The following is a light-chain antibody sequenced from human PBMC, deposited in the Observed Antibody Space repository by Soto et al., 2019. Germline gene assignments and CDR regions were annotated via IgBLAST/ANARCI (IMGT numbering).Light chain of an antibody. V-gene: IGKV3-20*01. J-gene: IGKJ1*01. Sequence: EIVLTQSPGTLSLSPGERATLSCGASQSVTSNYLAWYQQKPGQAPRLLIYGASRRATGVPDRFSGSGSGTDFTLTISRLEPEDFAVYYCQHYITSLTTFGQGTKVEVK. CDR2: GAS. CDR3: QHYITSLTT. CDR1: QSVTSNY.